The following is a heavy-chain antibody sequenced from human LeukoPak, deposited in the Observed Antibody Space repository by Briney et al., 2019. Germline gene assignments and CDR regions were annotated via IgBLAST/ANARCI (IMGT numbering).Heavy chain of an antibody. CDR3: ARDRGTTWWGGSLY. Sequence: VASVKVSCKASGYSFTDYSLHWVRQGQAPGQGLEWMGWINPNTGDTNYAQKFQGRVTLTRDTSVTTFYMEISGLTSDDTALYYCARDRGTTWWGGSLYWGQGTLVTVSS. CDR2: INPNTGDT. J-gene: IGHJ4*02. D-gene: IGHD2-8*02. CDR1: GYSFTDYS. V-gene: IGHV1-2*02.